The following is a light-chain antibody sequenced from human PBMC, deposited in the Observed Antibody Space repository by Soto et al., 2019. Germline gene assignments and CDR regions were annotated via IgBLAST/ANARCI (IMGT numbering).Light chain of an antibody. V-gene: IGKV3-15*01. Sequence: EIVMTQPPATLSVSPGERATLSCRASKSISTSLAWYQHTPGQAPRLLICGASTRVTRIPARFSVSGSGTEFTLTISRLQSEDFAVYYCQQYKNWLTWTFGQGTKVDIK. CDR3: QQYKNWLTWT. CDR2: GAS. J-gene: IGKJ1*01. CDR1: KSISTS.